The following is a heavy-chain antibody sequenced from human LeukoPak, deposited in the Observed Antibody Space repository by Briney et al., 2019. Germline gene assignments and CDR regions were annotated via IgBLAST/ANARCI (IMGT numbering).Heavy chain of an antibody. J-gene: IGHJ4*02. CDR1: GGCISSSFYY. Sequence: SETLSLTCTVSGGCISSSFYYWGWIRQPPGKGLEWIGSINYSGSTYYNPSLKSRVTISVDTSKSQFSLKLSSVTAADTAVYYCARRRFLRGPDVVNPFDYWGQGTLVTVSS. D-gene: IGHD5/OR15-5a*01. CDR3: ARRRFLRGPDVVNPFDY. V-gene: IGHV4-39*01. CDR2: INYSGST.